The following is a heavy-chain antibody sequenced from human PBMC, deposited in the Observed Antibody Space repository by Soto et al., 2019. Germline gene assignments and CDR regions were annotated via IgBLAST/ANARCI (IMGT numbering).Heavy chain of an antibody. CDR1: GSTFSSYE. CDR2: ISSSGSTI. CDR3: AXDRGGYDWAPYFDY. J-gene: IGHJ4*02. D-gene: IGHD5-12*01. V-gene: IGHV3-48*03. Sequence: PGGSLRLSCAASGSTFSSYEMNWVRQAPGKGLEWVSYISSSGSTIYYADSVKGRFTISIDNAKNSLYLQMNSLRAEDTAVYYCAXDRGGYDWAPYFDYWGQGTLVTVSS.